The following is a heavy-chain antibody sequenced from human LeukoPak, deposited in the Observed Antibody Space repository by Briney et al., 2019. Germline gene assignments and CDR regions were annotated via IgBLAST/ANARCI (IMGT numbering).Heavy chain of an antibody. CDR3: TTGSLGRFSGGYDVGFDL. J-gene: IGHJ2*01. CDR1: GFTFSSYA. Sequence: KPGGSLRLSCSASGFTFSSYAMHWVRQAPGKGLEWVGRIKSKTDGGTTDFAAPVKGTFAISRDDSKTTVYLQMNRLKTEDTAVYYCTTGSLGRFSGGYDVGFDLWGRGTLVTVSS. D-gene: IGHD5-12*01. V-gene: IGHV3-15*01. CDR2: IKSKTDGGTT.